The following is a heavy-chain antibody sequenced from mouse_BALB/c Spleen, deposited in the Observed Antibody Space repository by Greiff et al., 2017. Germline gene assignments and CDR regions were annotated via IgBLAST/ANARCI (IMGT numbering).Heavy chain of an antibody. CDR1: GFTFSNYW. Sequence: EVQRVESGGGLVQPGGSMKLSCVASGFTFSNYWMNWVRQSPEKGLEWVAEIRLKSNNYATHYAESVKGRFTISRDDSKSSVYLQMNNLRAEDTGIYYCTRRCAYWGQGTLVTVSA. V-gene: IGHV6-6*02. CDR2: IRLKSNNYAT. CDR3: TRRCAY. J-gene: IGHJ3*01.